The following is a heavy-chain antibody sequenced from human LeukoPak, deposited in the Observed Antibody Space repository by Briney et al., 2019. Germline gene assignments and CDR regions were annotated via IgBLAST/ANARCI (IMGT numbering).Heavy chain of an antibody. CDR3: ARDYADYVGYFFFDY. V-gene: IGHV3-23*01. J-gene: IGHJ4*02. CDR2: ISGGGETT. CDR1: GFTFNNYA. D-gene: IGHD4-17*01. Sequence: GGSLRLSCATSGFTFNNYAMNWVRQAPGKGLEWVSSISGGGETTYYADSAKGRFTISRDNSQNTLYLQMNSLRAEDTAVYYCARDYADYVGYFFFDYWGQGTLVTVSS.